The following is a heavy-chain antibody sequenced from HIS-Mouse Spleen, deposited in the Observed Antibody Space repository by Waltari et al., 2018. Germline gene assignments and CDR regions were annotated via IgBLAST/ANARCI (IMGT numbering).Heavy chain of an antibody. CDR3: ARDLLWFGELLYNWFDP. CDR2: TDYRSKWYN. Sequence: QVQLQQSGPGLVKPSQTLSLTCAISGDSVSSNSAAWNWIRQSPSRGLEWLGRTDYRSKWYNEYAVTVKSRITINPDTSKNQFSLQLNSVTPEDTAVYYCARDLLWFGELLYNWFDPWGQGTLVTVSS. CDR1: GDSVSSNSAA. J-gene: IGHJ5*02. V-gene: IGHV6-1*01. D-gene: IGHD3-10*01.